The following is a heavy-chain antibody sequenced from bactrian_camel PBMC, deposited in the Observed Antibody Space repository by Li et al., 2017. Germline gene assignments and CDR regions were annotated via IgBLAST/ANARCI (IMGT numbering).Heavy chain of an antibody. V-gene: IGHV3S53*01. CDR1: GYSSLC. Sequence: VQLVESGGGLVQPGGSLRLSCVASGYSSLCMAWFRQAPGEEREAVAGISNDAGAAYADFVQGRFTISKDSDRNALYLQMNNLTPEDTAMYYCAAKYSRPAGTRDPLNRFLYDLWGQGTQVTVS. D-gene: IGHD3*01. CDR3: AAKYSRPAGTRDPLNRFLYDL. J-gene: IGHJ4*01. CDR2: ISNDAGA.